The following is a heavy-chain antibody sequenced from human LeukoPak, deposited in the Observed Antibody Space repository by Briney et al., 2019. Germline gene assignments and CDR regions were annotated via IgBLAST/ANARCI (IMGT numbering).Heavy chain of an antibody. V-gene: IGHV3-21*04. CDR3: AKVVGNGYFDWLTFDY. CDR1: GFTFSTYT. J-gene: IGHJ4*02. CDR2: ISGSSSDI. Sequence: GGSLRLSCEASGFTFSTYTMQWVRQAPGKGLEWVSSISGSSSDIYYADSVEGRFTVSRNNAKKLLFLQMNSLRAEDTAVYYCAKVVGNGYFDWLTFDYWGQGTLVTVSS. D-gene: IGHD3-9*01.